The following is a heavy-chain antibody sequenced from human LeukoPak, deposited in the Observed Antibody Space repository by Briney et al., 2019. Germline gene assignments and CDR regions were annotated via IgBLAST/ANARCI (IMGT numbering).Heavy chain of an antibody. CDR1: GFSISPVW. CDR2: LSSGDDT. J-gene: IGHJ3*01. D-gene: IGHD2-2*01. Sequence: GGSLRLSCVASGFSISPVWMTWVRQAPGRGLEWVSALSSGDDTHYADSVNGRFTISRDNSKNTLYLQLNSLRAEDTAVYYCARRYCSTCPTGHAFDLWGQGTMVTVSS. V-gene: IGHV3-53*01. CDR3: ARRYCSTCPTGHAFDL.